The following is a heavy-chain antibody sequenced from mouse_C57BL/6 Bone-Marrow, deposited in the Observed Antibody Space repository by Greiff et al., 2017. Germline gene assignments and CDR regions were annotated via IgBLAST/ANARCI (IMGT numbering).Heavy chain of an antibody. J-gene: IGHJ1*03. D-gene: IGHD2-3*01. CDR2: IDPNSGGT. CDR1: GYTFTSYW. CDR3: AREDDGYYVGWYFDG. Sequence: QVQLQQSGAELVKPGASVKLSCKASGYTFTSYWMHWVKQRPGRGLEWIGRIDPNSGGTKYNEKFKSKATLTVDKPSSTAYMQLSSLTSEDSAVYYCAREDDGYYVGWYFDGWGTGTTVTVSS. V-gene: IGHV1-72*01.